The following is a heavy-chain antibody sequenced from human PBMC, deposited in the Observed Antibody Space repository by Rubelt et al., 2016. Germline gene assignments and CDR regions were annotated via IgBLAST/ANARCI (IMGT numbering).Heavy chain of an antibody. CDR2: IIPILGIA. V-gene: IGHV1-69*04. CDR3: ARVEGGSTLTLDY. Sequence: QVQLVQSGAEVKKPGASVKVSCKASGYTFTSYGISWVRQAPGQGLEWMGRIIPILGIANYAQKFQGRVTITADKSTSTAYMELSSLRSEDTAVYYCARVEGGSTLTLDYWGQGTLVTVSS. CDR1: GYTFTSYG. D-gene: IGHD2-2*01. J-gene: IGHJ4*02.